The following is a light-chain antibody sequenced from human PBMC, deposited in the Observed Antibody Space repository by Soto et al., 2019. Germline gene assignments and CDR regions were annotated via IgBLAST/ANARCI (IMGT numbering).Light chain of an antibody. CDR1: SSDVATNNY. V-gene: IGLV2-14*01. J-gene: IGLJ1*01. CDR2: EVK. CDR3: SSYTISSPFV. Sequence: QSVLTRPASVSGYPGQSITISCTGTSSDVATNNYVSWYQQHPGKAPKLLIYEVKNRPSEISNRFSGSKSGNTASLTISGLQAEDEADYYCSSYTISSPFVFGAGTKVTVL.